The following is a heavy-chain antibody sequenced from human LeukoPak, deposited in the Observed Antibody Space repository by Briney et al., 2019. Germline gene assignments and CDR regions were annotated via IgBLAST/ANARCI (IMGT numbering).Heavy chain of an antibody. CDR2: ISGSGGGT. CDR3: ARGRTYYYDSSGYGGDY. Sequence: GGSLRLSCVGSEFTFSNYAMSWVRQAPGRGLEWVSSISGSGGGTYYADSVKGRFTISRDNAKNSLNLQMNSLRAEDTAVYYCARGRTYYYDSSGYGGDYWGQGTLVTVSS. CDR1: EFTFSNYA. D-gene: IGHD3-22*01. J-gene: IGHJ4*02. V-gene: IGHV3-23*01.